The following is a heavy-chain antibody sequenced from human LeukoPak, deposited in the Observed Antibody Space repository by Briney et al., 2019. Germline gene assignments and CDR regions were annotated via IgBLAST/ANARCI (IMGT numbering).Heavy chain of an antibody. V-gene: IGHV4-34*01. D-gene: IGHD1-26*01. J-gene: IGHJ6*02. CDR3: ARVRIGGGTVGGLGLYYQYGMDV. Sequence: SETLSLTCAVYGGSFSGYYWSWIRQPPGKGLEWIGEINHSGSTNYNPSLKSRVTISVDTAKNQISLKLSSVTAADMAVYYCARVRIGGGTVGGLGLYYQYGMDVWGQGTTVTVSS. CDR2: INHSGST. CDR1: GGSFSGYY.